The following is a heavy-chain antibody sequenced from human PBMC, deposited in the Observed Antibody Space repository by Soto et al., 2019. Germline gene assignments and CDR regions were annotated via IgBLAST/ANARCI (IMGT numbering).Heavy chain of an antibody. D-gene: IGHD3-10*01. CDR2: IYHSGST. CDR1: GGSISSGGYS. V-gene: IGHV4-30-2*01. CDR3: ARVPGP. J-gene: IGHJ5*02. Sequence: QLQLQESGSGPVKPSQTLSLTCAVSGGSISSGGYSWSWIRQPPGKGLEWIGYIYHSGSTYCNPSLKSRVTIAIDRSKNQFSLKLSSVTAADTAVYYCARVPGPWGQGTLVTVSS.